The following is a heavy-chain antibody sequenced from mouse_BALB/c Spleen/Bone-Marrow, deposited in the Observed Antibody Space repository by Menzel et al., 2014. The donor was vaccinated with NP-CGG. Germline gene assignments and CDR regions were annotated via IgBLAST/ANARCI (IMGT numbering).Heavy chain of an antibody. CDR1: GYTFTDYE. J-gene: IGHJ4*01. V-gene: IGHV1-15*01. CDR3: TRGGLRHYAMDY. CDR2: IHPGSGGT. D-gene: IGHD2-4*01. Sequence: VKLVESGAELVRPGASVKLSCKALGYTFTDYEMHWVKQTPEHGLEWIGAIHPGSGGTAYNQQFKGKATLTADKSSSTDYMELSSLTSEDSAVYYCTRGGLRHYAMDYWGQGTSVTVSS.